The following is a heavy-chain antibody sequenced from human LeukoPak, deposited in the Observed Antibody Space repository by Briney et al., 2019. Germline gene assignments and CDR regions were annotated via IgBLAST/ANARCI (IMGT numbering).Heavy chain of an antibody. J-gene: IGHJ4*02. D-gene: IGHD4-17*01. CDR1: GITVSSNY. CDR3: ARDWGGMTTVPSY. CDR2: IYSGGNT. Sequence: QAGGSLRLSCAASGITVSSNYMSWVRQVPGKGLEWVSVIYSGGNTYYADSVKGRFTISRDNSKNTLYLQMNSLRAEDTAVYYCARDWGGMTTVPSYWGQGTLVTVSS. V-gene: IGHV3-66*01.